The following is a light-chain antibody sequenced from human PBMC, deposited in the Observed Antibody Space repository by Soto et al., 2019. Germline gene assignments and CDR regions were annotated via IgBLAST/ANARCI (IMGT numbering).Light chain of an antibody. J-gene: IGLJ1*01. V-gene: IGLV1-51*01. CDR3: GTWDSSLSAGV. CDR2: DNN. Sequence: QSVLTQPPSVSAAPGQKVTISCSGSSSNIGNNYVSWYQQLPGTAPKLLIYDNNKRPSGIPDRFSGSKSGTSATLGITGLQTGDEADYYCGTWDSSLSAGVFGTGTQGHRP. CDR1: SSNIGNNY.